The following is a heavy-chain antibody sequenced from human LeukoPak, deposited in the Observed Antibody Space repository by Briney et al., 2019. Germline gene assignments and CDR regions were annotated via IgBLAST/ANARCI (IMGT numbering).Heavy chain of an antibody. CDR2: ITGNGGST. D-gene: IGHD3-22*01. CDR1: GFIFRSYD. Sequence: GGSLRLSCAASGFIFRSYDMTWVRQAPGKGLEWVSAITGNGGSTYYADSVKGRFTISRDNSKNTLHLQMNSLRAEDPAVYYWAKDHDRSAYSYFDYWGQGTLATVSS. CDR3: AKDHDRSAYSYFDY. J-gene: IGHJ4*02. V-gene: IGHV3-23*01.